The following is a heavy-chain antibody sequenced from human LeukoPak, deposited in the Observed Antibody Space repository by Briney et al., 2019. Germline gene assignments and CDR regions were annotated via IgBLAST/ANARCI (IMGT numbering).Heavy chain of an antibody. Sequence: PSETLSLTCTVSGGSISSYYWSWIRQPAGEGLEWIGRIYTSGSTNYNPSLKSRVTMSVDTSKNQFSLKLSSVTAADTAVYYCARGSYGSGWYEIDYWGQGTLVTVSS. D-gene: IGHD6-19*01. CDR1: GGSISSYY. CDR3: ARGSYGSGWYEIDY. V-gene: IGHV4-4*07. CDR2: IYTSGST. J-gene: IGHJ4*02.